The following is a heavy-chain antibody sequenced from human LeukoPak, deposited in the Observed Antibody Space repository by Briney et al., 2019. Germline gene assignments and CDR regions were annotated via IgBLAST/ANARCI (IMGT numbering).Heavy chain of an antibody. CDR2: INPNSGGT. Sequence: ASVTVSCTASGYTFTGYYMHWVRQAPGQGLEWMGWINPNSGGTNYAQKFQGRITMTRDTSISTAYMELSRLRSDDTAVYYCARSGEETDAFDIWGQGTMVTVSS. CDR1: GYTFTGYY. J-gene: IGHJ3*02. CDR3: ARSGEETDAFDI. V-gene: IGHV1-2*02. D-gene: IGHD2-21*01.